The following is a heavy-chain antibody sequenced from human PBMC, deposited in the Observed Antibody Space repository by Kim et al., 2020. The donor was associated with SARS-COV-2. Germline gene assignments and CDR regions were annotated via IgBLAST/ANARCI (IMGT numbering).Heavy chain of an antibody. CDR3: ARCHETYYYDSSGYSPNSGAAFDI. D-gene: IGHD3-22*01. CDR2: INPSGGST. Sequence: ASVKVSCKASGYTFTSYYMHWVRQAPGQGLEWMGIINPSGGSTSYAQKFQGRVTMTRDTSTSTVYMELSSLRSEDTAVYYCARCHETYYYDSSGYSPNSGAAFDIWGQGTMVTVSS. V-gene: IGHV1-46*01. CDR1: GYTFTSYY. J-gene: IGHJ3*02.